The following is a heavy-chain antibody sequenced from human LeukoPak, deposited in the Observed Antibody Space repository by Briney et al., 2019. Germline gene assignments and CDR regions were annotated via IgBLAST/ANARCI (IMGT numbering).Heavy chain of an antibody. J-gene: IGHJ4*02. CDR3: ARPSSPGYCSGGSCYSTYYFDY. CDR2: INPSGGST. V-gene: IGHV1-46*01. D-gene: IGHD2-15*01. CDR1: GYTFTSYY. Sequence: ASVKVSCKASGYTFTSYYMHWVRQAPGQGLEWMGIINPSGGSTSYAQKFQGRVTMTRDTSTSTVYMELSSLRSEDTAVYYCARPSSPGYCSGGSCYSTYYFDYWGQGTLVTVSS.